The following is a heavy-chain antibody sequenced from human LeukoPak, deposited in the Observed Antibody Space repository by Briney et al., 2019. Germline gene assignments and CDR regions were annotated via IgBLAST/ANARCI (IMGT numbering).Heavy chain of an antibody. Sequence: GESLKISCKGSGYSFTSYWIGWVRQMPGKGLEWMGIIYPGDSDTRYSPSFQGQVTISADKSISTAYLQWSSLKASDTAMYYCARLYSRDGYNLPGAYWGQGTLVTVSS. V-gene: IGHV5-51*01. CDR1: GYSFTSYW. CDR2: IYPGDSDT. D-gene: IGHD5-24*01. J-gene: IGHJ4*02. CDR3: ARLYSRDGYNLPGAY.